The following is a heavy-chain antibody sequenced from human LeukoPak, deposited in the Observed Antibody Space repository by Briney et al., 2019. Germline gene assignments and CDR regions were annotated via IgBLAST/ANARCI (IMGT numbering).Heavy chain of an antibody. J-gene: IGHJ4*02. Sequence: GGSLRLSCAASGFTFSGYSMSWVRQAPGKGLEWVANIKPGGSEKYYVNSLKGRFIISRDNGKNSLYLQMNSLRAEDTAVYYCARPFSVHFDWDYWGQGTLVTVSS. CDR3: ARPFSVHFDWDY. V-gene: IGHV3-7*01. D-gene: IGHD3-9*01. CDR1: GFTFSGYS. CDR2: IKPGGSEK.